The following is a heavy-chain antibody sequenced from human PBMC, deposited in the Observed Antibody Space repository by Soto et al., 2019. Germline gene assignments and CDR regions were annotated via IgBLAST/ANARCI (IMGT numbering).Heavy chain of an antibody. J-gene: IGHJ5*02. Sequence: EVQLVESGGGLVQPGGSLRLSCAASGFTFSSYWMSWVRQAPGKGLEWVANIKQDGSEKYYVDSVKGRFTISRDNAKNTLYLQMNRLRAEDTAVYYCARLRANYDFWSGHYNWFDPWGQGTLVTVSS. CDR3: ARLRANYDFWSGHYNWFDP. D-gene: IGHD3-3*01. CDR1: GFTFSSYW. V-gene: IGHV3-7*04. CDR2: IKQDGSEK.